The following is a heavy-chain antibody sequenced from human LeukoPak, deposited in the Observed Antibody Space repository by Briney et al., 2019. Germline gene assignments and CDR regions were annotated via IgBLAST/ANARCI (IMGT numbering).Heavy chain of an antibody. CDR1: GGSISSYY. V-gene: IGHV4-34*01. Sequence: SETLSLTCTVSGGSISSYYWSLIRQPPGKGLEWIGEINHSGSTNYNPSLKSRVTISVDTSKNQFSLKLSSVTAADTAVYYCARVAVTTSLDYWGQRTLVTVSS. D-gene: IGHD4-17*01. CDR3: ARVAVTTSLDY. J-gene: IGHJ4*02. CDR2: INHSGST.